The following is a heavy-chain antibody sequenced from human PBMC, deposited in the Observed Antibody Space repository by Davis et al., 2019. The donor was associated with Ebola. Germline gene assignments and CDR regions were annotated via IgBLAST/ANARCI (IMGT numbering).Heavy chain of an antibody. CDR2: ISYDGSKK. CDR1: GFTFSSYA. V-gene: IGHV3-30-3*01. J-gene: IGHJ4*02. Sequence: SLKISRAASGFTFSSYAMHWVRQAPGKGLEWVAVISYDGSKKYYADSVKGRITISRDNSKNTLYLQMNSLRAEDTAVYYCARQNWGQGFDYWGQGTLVTVSS. D-gene: IGHD7-27*01. CDR3: ARQNWGQGFDY.